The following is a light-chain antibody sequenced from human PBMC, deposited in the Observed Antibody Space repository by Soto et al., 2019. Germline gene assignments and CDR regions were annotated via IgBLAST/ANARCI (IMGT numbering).Light chain of an antibody. Sequence: DIQMTQSPSTLSASVGDRVTITCRASQSISTWLAWYQQKPGKAPKLLIYKASSLEGGVPSRFSGSGSGTEFNITLSSLQPEYGASYYCQQYITSPLTFGGGTTVEIK. CDR2: KAS. J-gene: IGKJ4*01. V-gene: IGKV1-5*03. CDR1: QSISTW. CDR3: QQYITSPLT.